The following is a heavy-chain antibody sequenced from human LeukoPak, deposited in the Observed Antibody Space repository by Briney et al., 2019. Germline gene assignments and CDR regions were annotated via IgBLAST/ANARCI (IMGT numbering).Heavy chain of an antibody. D-gene: IGHD3-22*01. V-gene: IGHV4-39*07. CDR2: IFYSGSI. J-gene: IGHJ4*02. Sequence: SETLSLTCTVSGGPIRTTTYYWGWIRQPPGKGLEWIGNIFYSGSIYYNLSLKSRVTISIDTSKNQFSLYLSSVTAADTAVYYCASFYDSSGLNYFDYWGQGTLVTVSS. CDR3: ASFYDSSGLNYFDY. CDR1: GGPIRTTTYY.